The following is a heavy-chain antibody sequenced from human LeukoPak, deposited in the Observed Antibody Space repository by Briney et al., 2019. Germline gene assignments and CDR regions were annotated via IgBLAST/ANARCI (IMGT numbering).Heavy chain of an antibody. CDR2: IYRGGSI. Sequence: GGSLRLSCAASGFAVSNFYMHWVRQAPGKGLEWVSVIYRGGSIYYADSVKGRIIISRDNSKNTLELHLNSLRAEDTAVYYCARGPPMGSDYYGMGVWGQGTTVTVSS. CDR3: ARGPPMGSDYYGMGV. J-gene: IGHJ6*02. V-gene: IGHV3-66*01. CDR1: GFAVSNFY. D-gene: IGHD3-10*01.